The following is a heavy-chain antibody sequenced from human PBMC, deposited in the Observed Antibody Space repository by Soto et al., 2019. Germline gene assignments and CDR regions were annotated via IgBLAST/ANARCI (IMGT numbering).Heavy chain of an antibody. CDR1: GFTFSNYA. D-gene: IGHD3-22*01. CDR2: IRDSGGGT. CDR3: ARGSGSSAYSHFDY. Sequence: EVQLLESGGGLVQPGGSLTLSCAASGFTFSNYAMSWVRQAPGKGLEWVSAIRDSGGGTYYADSVKGRFTISRDNSKNTRDLRMNSLRAEDTAVYYCARGSGSSAYSHFDYWGQGTLVTVSS. V-gene: IGHV3-23*01. J-gene: IGHJ4*02.